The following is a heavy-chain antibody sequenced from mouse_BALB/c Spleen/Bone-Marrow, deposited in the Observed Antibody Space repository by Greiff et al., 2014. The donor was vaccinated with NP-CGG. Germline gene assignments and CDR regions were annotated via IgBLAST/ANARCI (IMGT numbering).Heavy chain of an antibody. CDR1: GYTFTSYL. CDR2: INPYNDGT. J-gene: IGHJ1*01. V-gene: IGHV1-14*01. Sequence: EVQLQQSGPELVKPGASVKMSCKASGYTFTSYLMHWVKQKPGQGLEWIGYINPYNDGTKYNEKFKGKATLTSDKSSSTAYMELSSLTSEDSAVYYCARGGIYWYFDVWGAGTTVTVSS. CDR3: ARGGIYWYFDV.